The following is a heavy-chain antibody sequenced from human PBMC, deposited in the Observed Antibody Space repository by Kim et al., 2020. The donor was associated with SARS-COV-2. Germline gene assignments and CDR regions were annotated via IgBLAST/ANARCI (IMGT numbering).Heavy chain of an antibody. D-gene: IGHD2-15*01. CDR2: IYYSGST. V-gene: IGHV4-39*01. Sequence: SETLSLTCTVSGGSISSSSYYWGWIRQPPGKGLEWIGSIYYSGSTYYNPSLKSRVTISVDTSKNQFSLKLSSVTAVDTAVYYCARQGYCSGGSCHGWFDPWGQGTLVTVSS. CDR3: ARQGYCSGGSCHGWFDP. CDR1: GGSISSSSYY. J-gene: IGHJ5*02.